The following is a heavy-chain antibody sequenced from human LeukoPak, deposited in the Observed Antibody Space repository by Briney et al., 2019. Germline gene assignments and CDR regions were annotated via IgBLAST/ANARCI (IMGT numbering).Heavy chain of an antibody. CDR2: INPNSGGT. D-gene: IGHD2-15*01. J-gene: IGHJ6*02. CDR1: GYTFTGYY. Sequence: GASVKVSCKASGYTFTGYYIHWVRQAPGQGLEWMGRINPNSGGTNYAQIFQGRVTMTRDTSISTASMELSSLRSDDTAVYYCARDMSATRYYYYYGMDVWGQGTTVTVSS. V-gene: IGHV1-2*06. CDR3: ARDMSATRYYYYYGMDV.